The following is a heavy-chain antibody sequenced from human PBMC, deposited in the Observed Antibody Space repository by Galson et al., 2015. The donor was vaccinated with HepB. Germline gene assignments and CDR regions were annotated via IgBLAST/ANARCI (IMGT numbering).Heavy chain of an antibody. CDR1: GFTFSSYA. J-gene: IGHJ4*02. CDR3: ARDFYVVVTAIDY. D-gene: IGHD2-21*02. Sequence: SLRLSCAASGFTFSSYAMHWVRQAPGKGLEWVAVISYDGSNKYYADSVKGRFTISRDNSKNTLYLQMNSLRAEDTAVYYCARDFYVVVTAIDYWGQGTLVTVSS. V-gene: IGHV3-30*04. CDR2: ISYDGSNK.